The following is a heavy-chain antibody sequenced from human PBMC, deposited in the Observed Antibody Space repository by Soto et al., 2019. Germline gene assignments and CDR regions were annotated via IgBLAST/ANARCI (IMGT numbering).Heavy chain of an antibody. CDR1: GGTFSRNT. D-gene: IGHD3-22*01. CDR3: ARQFDSDTSGYYYAY. CDR2: IMPIFGSA. J-gene: IGHJ4*02. Sequence: SVKVSCKASGGTFSRNTISWVRQAPGQGLEWMGGIMPIFGSANYAQKFQGRVTITADEYTRTVYMELSRLRSEDTAIYYCARQFDSDTSGYYYAYWGQGTLVTVSS. V-gene: IGHV1-69*13.